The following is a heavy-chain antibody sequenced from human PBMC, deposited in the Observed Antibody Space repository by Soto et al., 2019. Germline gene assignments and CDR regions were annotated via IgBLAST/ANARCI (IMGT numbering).Heavy chain of an antibody. CDR3: PSETITADLDN. D-gene: IGHD6-13*01. Sequence: PSETLSLTCTVSGGSISSYYWSWIRQPPGKGLEWIGYIYYSGSTNYNPSLKSRVTISVDTSKNQFSLKLSSVTAADTAVDYCPSETITADLDNWGQGTLVTVSS. J-gene: IGHJ4*01. V-gene: IGHV4-59*01. CDR2: IYYSGST. CDR1: GGSISSYY.